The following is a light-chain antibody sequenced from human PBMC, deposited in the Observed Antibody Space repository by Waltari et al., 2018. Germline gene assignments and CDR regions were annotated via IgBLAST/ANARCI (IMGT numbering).Light chain of an antibody. V-gene: IGKV1-5*01. Sequence: DTQLSQFPSTLAASVGDRVTITCRAREAINKWLAWYQQKPGKAPKVLIYDGSTLQSGVPARFSGSGSGTEFTLTIDSLQPDDFATYYCQQYNRFSPFGQGTNVEVK. J-gene: IGKJ1*01. CDR1: EAINKW. CDR3: QQYNRFSP. CDR2: DGS.